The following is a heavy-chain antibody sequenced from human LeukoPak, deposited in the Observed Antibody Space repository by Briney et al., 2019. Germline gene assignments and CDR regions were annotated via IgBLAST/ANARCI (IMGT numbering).Heavy chain of an antibody. D-gene: IGHD1-26*01. CDR3: ARVLTVGATTDY. Sequence: ASVKVSCKASGYTFTSYDINWVRQATGQGLEWMGWMNPNSGNTGYAQKFQGRVTMTRNTSISTAYMELNSLRSEDTAVYYCARVLTVGATTDYWGQGTLVTVSS. J-gene: IGHJ4*02. V-gene: IGHV1-8*01. CDR2: MNPNSGNT. CDR1: GYTFTSYD.